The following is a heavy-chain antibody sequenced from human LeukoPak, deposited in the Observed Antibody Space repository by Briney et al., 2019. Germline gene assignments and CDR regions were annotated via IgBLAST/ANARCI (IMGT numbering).Heavy chain of an antibody. D-gene: IGHD2-2*01. CDR1: GFTFSSYS. Sequence: GGSLRLSCAASGFTFSSYSMNWVRQAPGKGLEWVSYISSSSSTIYYADSVKGRFTISRDNAKNSLYLQMNSLRAEDTAVYYCARDGLGYCGSTSCRPFDYWGQGTLVTVSS. CDR2: ISSSSSTI. V-gene: IGHV3-48*01. CDR3: ARDGLGYCGSTSCRPFDY. J-gene: IGHJ4*02.